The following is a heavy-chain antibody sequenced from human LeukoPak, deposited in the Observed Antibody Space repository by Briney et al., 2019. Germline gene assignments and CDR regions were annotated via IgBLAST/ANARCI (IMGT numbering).Heavy chain of an antibody. CDR1: GFTFNTYW. V-gene: IGHV3-74*01. Sequence: GGSLRLSCAASGFTFNTYWMHWVRQAPGKGLVWVSRINSDGRSTSYADSVKGRFTSSRDNAKNSVYLQMNSLRAEDTAVYYCARDRGSAAAGTWYYAMDVWGQGTTVTVSS. CDR2: INSDGRST. J-gene: IGHJ6*02. CDR3: ARDRGSAAAGTWYYAMDV. D-gene: IGHD6-13*01.